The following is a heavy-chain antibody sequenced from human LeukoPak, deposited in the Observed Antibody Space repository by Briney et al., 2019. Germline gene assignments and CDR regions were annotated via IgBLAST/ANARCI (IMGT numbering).Heavy chain of an antibody. V-gene: IGHV3-48*03. CDR2: ISSSGTTI. CDR3: ARVVTHDY. CDR1: GFTFSSYE. D-gene: IGHD4-23*01. Sequence: GGSLRPSCAASGFTFSSYEMNWVRQAPGKGLEWGSYISSSGTTIYYADSVKGRFTISRDNAKNSLYLQMNSLRAEDTAVYYCARVVTHDYWGQGTLVTVST. J-gene: IGHJ4*02.